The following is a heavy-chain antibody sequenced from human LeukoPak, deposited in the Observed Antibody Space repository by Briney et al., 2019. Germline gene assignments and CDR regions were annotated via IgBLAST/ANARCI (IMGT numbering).Heavy chain of an antibody. CDR3: AXXSXXXXXXXXKYXVGV. D-gene: IGHD2-15*01. Sequence: PGGSLRLSCAASGFTFSSSAMSWVRQAPGKGLEWVSAISNNGGYTYYADSVQGRFTISRDNSKSTLCLQMNSLRAEDTAVYYCAXXSXXXXXXXXKYXVGVWGQGTTVIVSS. CDR1: GFTFSSSA. CDR2: ISNNGGYT. V-gene: IGHV3-23*01. J-gene: IGHJ6*02.